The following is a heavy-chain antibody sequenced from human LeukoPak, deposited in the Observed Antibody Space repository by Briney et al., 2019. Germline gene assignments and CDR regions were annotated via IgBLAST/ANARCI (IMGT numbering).Heavy chain of an antibody. CDR3: ARDFGLTGKVGY. V-gene: IGHV3-64*01. D-gene: IGHD1-20*01. Sequence: PGGSLRLSCAASGFTFSRYAMHWVRQAPGKGLESVSAISSNGGSTYYANSVKGRFTISRDNSKNTLYLQMGSLRAEDLAVYYCARDFGLTGKVGYWGQGTLVTVSS. J-gene: IGHJ4*02. CDR1: GFTFSRYA. CDR2: ISSNGGST.